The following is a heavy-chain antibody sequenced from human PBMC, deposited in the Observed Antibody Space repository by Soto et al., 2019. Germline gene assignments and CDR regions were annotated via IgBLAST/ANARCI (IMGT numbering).Heavy chain of an antibody. CDR2: IYYSGST. Sequence: SETLSLTCTVSGGSVSSGSYCWSWIRQPPGKGLEWIGYIYYSGSTNYNPSLKSRVTISVDTSKNQFSLKLSSVTAADTAVYYCARGLAVAGTGWFDPWGQGTLVTVSS. V-gene: IGHV4-61*01. D-gene: IGHD6-19*01. CDR1: GGSVSSGSYC. J-gene: IGHJ5*02. CDR3: ARGLAVAGTGWFDP.